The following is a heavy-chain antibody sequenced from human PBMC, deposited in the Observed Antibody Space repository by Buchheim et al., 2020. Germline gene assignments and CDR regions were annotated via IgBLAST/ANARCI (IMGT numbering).Heavy chain of an antibody. CDR1: GGSISSYY. CDR3: ASRGLFDWALDY. V-gene: IGHV4-59*01. J-gene: IGHJ4*02. D-gene: IGHD3-9*01. Sequence: QLQLQESGPGLVKPSETLSLTCTVSGGSISSYYWSWIRQPPGKGLEWLAYIFYTGSTNYNPSLKSRVTISIDTSKNQVSLKLSSVTAADTAVYYCASRGLFDWALDYWGQGAL. CDR2: IFYTGST.